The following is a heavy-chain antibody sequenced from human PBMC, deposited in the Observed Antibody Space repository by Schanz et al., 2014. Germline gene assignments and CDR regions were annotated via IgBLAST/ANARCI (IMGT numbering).Heavy chain of an antibody. Sequence: QVQLVQSGAEVKEPGASVKVSCKASAYTFTGYYLHWVRQAPGQGLEWLGWINPNSGATSSAQKFQGRVTMTRDTSSSTVEMQLSSLTSDDTAIYYCARGTTGYDSWGQGTLVTVSS. J-gene: IGHJ4*02. D-gene: IGHD5-12*01. CDR3: ARGTTGYDS. CDR2: INPNSGAT. V-gene: IGHV1-2*02. CDR1: AYTFTGYY.